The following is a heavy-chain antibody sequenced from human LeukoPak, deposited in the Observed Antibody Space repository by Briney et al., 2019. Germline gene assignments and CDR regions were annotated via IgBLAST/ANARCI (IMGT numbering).Heavy chain of an antibody. CDR2: IYSGGST. Sequence: PGGSLRLSCAASGFTVSSNYMSWVRQAPGKGLEWVSVIYSGGSTYYADSMKGRFTISRDNSKNTLYLQMNSLRAEDTAVYYCATLGYSSSWSFDYWGKGTLVTVSS. CDR1: GFTVSSNY. J-gene: IGHJ4*02. D-gene: IGHD6-13*01. CDR3: ATLGYSSSWSFDY. V-gene: IGHV3-53*01.